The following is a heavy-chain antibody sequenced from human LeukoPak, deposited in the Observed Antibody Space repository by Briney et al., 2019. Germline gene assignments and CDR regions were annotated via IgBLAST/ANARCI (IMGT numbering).Heavy chain of an antibody. Sequence: ASVKVSCKASGYTFTGYYMHWVRQAPGQGLEWMGWINPNSGGTNYAQKFQGWVTMTRDTSISTAYMELRSLRSDDTAVYYCAREYDYGLPYYFDYWGQGTLVTVSS. CDR3: AREYDYGLPYYFDY. J-gene: IGHJ4*02. D-gene: IGHD4-17*01. CDR2: INPNSGGT. V-gene: IGHV1-2*04. CDR1: GYTFTGYY.